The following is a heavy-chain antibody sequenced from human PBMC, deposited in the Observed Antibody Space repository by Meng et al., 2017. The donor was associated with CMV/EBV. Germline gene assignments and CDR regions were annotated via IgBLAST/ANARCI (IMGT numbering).Heavy chain of an antibody. D-gene: IGHD3-3*01. Sequence: ASVQVSCKASGYTFTSYGISWVRQAPGQGLEWMGWISAYNGNTNYAQKLQGRVTMTTDTSTSTAYMELRSLRSDDTAVYYCARDRTYYDFWSGYPLGYWGQGTLVTVSS. J-gene: IGHJ4*02. CDR1: GYTFTSYG. CDR3: ARDRTYYDFWSGYPLGY. CDR2: ISAYNGNT. V-gene: IGHV1-18*01.